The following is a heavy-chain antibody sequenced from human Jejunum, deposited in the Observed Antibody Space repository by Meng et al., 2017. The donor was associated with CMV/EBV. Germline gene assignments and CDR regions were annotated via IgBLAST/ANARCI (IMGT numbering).Heavy chain of an antibody. CDR2: NNTNTGNP. V-gene: IGHV7-4-1*02. J-gene: IGHJ4*02. CDR3: ARDKIAVAGITGDY. CDR1: GYTFTSYA. D-gene: IGHD6-19*01. Sequence: QVQLVQSGSEVKKPGXLVQVSSKASGYTFTSYAMNWVRQAPGQWLEWMGWNNTNTGNPTYAQGFTGRFVFSWDTSVSTAYLQISSLKAEDTAMYYCARDKIAVAGITGDYWGQGTLVTVSS.